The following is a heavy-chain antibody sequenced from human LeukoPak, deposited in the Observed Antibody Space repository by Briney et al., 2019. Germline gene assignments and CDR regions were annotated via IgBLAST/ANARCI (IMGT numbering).Heavy chain of an antibody. CDR3: ARDQAAAGYDY. CDR1: GYTFTNYD. J-gene: IGHJ4*02. V-gene: IGHV1-3*01. D-gene: IGHD6-13*01. Sequence: ASVKVSCKASGYTFTNYDISWVRQAPGQGLEWMGWIDAGNGNTKYSQKFQGRVTITRDTSASTAYMELSSLRSEDTAVYYCARDQAAAGYDYWGQGTLVTVSS. CDR2: IDAGNGNT.